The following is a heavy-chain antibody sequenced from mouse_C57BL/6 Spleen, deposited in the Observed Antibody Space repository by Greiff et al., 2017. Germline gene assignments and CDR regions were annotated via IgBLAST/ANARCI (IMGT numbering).Heavy chain of an antibody. Sequence: QVQLKQSGPGLVQPSQSLSITCTVSGFSLTSYGVHWVRQSPGKGLEWLGVIWRGGSTDYNAAFMSRLSITKDNSKSQVFFKMNSLQADDTAIYCCAKNLNWDGGAMDYWGQGTSVTVSS. D-gene: IGHD4-1*01. CDR1: GFSLTSYG. J-gene: IGHJ4*01. CDR2: IWRGGST. CDR3: AKNLNWDGGAMDY. V-gene: IGHV2-5*01.